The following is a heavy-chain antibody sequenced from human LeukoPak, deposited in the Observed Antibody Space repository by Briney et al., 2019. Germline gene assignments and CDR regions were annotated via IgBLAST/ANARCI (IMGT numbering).Heavy chain of an antibody. CDR2: IYSGGSI. Sequence: GGSLRLSCAASGFTVSSNYMSWVRQAPGKGLEWVSVIYSGGSIYYADSVKGRFTISRDNSKNTLYLQMNSLRAEDTAVYYCARVLVRNYGDAFDIWGQGTMVTVSS. V-gene: IGHV3-66*01. J-gene: IGHJ3*02. D-gene: IGHD1-7*01. CDR1: GFTVSSNY. CDR3: ARVLVRNYGDAFDI.